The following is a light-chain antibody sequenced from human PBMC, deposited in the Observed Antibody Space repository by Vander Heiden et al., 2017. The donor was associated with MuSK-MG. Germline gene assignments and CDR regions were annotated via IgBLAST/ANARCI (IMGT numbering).Light chain of an antibody. CDR3: AAWDDSLSVDVV. Sequence: QSVLTQPPSASGPPGQRVTISCSGSSSNIGSNYVYWYQQLPGTAPKLLIYSNNQRPSGVPDRFSGSKSGTSASLAISGLRSEDEADYYCAAWDDSLSVDVVFGGGTKLTVL. CDR2: SNN. CDR1: SSNIGSNY. J-gene: IGLJ2*01. V-gene: IGLV1-47*02.